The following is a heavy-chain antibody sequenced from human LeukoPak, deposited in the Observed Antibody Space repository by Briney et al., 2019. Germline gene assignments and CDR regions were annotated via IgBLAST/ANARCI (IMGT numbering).Heavy chain of an antibody. J-gene: IGHJ5*02. CDR3: ARANWEQQLAFDP. CDR2: IYSGGST. D-gene: IGHD6-13*01. CDR1: GFTVSSNY. V-gene: IGHV3-66*01. Sequence: GGSLRLSCAASGFTVSSNYMSWVRQAPGKGLEWVSVIYSGGSTYYADSVKGRFTISRDNSKNTLYLQMNSLRAEDTAVYYCARANWEQQLAFDPWGQGTLVTVSS.